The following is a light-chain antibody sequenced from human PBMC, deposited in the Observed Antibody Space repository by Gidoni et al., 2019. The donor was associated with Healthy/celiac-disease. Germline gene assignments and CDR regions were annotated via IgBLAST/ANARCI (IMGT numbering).Light chain of an antibody. CDR2: GAS. V-gene: IGKV3-15*01. Sequence: EKVMTQSPATLSVSPGERATLSCWASQSVSSNFAWYQQKPGQAPRPLIYGASTRATGIPARFSGRGSGTEFTLTISSLQPEDFAVYYCQQYNNWPPITFGQGTRLEIK. CDR3: QQYNNWPPIT. J-gene: IGKJ5*01. CDR1: QSVSSN.